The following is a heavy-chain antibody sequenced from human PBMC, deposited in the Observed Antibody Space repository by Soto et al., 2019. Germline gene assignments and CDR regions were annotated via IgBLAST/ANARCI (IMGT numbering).Heavy chain of an antibody. CDR1: GGSISSSSYY. Sequence: QLQLQESGPGLVKPSETLSLTCTVSGGSISSSSYYWGWIRQPPGKGLEWIGSIYYSGSTYYNPSLKSRVTISVDTSKNQFSLKLSSVTAADTAVYYCARHRTNYDFWSGYYHVPYYYGMDVWGQGTTVTVSS. CDR3: ARHRTNYDFWSGYYHVPYYYGMDV. J-gene: IGHJ6*02. CDR2: IYYSGST. D-gene: IGHD3-3*01. V-gene: IGHV4-39*01.